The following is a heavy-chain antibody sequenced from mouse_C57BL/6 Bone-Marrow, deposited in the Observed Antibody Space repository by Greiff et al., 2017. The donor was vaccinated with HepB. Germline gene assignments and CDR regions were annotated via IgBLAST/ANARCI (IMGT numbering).Heavy chain of an antibody. V-gene: IGHV1-66*01. J-gene: IGHJ2*01. D-gene: IGHD2-3*01. CDR2: IYPGSGNT. CDR3: AREGWLLGY. Sequence: QVQLKESGPELVKPGASVKISCKASGYSFTSYYIHWVKQRPGQGLEWIGWIYPGSGNTKYNEKFKGKATLTADTSSSTAYMQLSSLTSEDSAVYYCAREGWLLGYWGQGTTLTVSS. CDR1: GYSFTSYY.